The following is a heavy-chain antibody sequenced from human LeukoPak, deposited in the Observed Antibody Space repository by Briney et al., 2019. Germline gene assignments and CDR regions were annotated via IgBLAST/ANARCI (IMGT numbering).Heavy chain of an antibody. V-gene: IGHV3-64*04. J-gene: IGHJ4*02. CDR1: GFIFSNYG. D-gene: IGHD1-14*01. Sequence: PGGSLRLYCTVSGFIFSNYGMHWVRQAPGKGLEYVSAISRRGDSTYYAKSVKGRFATSRDNSKSTLYMQMNSLSIEDTAVYYCARDRRDHGKNYLDSWGQGTLVAVSS. CDR2: ISRRGDST. CDR3: ARDRRDHGKNYLDS.